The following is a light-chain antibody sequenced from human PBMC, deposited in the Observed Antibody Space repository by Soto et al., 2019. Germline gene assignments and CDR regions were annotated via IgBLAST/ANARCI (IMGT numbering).Light chain of an antibody. CDR3: SSYTGSSTLFV. Sequence: QSALTQPASVSGSPGQSITISCTGTSSDVGGYNYVSWYQQHPGKAPKLMLYDVSYRPSGVSNRFSGFKSGNTASLTISGLQADDEADYYCSSYTGSSTLFVFGTGTKVTVL. CDR2: DVS. J-gene: IGLJ1*01. V-gene: IGLV2-14*01. CDR1: SSDVGGYNY.